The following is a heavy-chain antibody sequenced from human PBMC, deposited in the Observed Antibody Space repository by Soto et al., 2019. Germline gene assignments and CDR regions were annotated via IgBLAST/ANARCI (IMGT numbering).Heavy chain of an antibody. Sequence: QVQLVQSGAEVRKPGASVKVSCEASGYTFTSYYMNWVRQAPGQGLEWMGIINPSGGTTSYAQKFQCRVTMTSDTSTSTVYMELSSLKSEDTAVYYCARAKYTSSSLDYWGQGTLVTVSS. CDR3: ARAKYTSSSLDY. CDR1: GYTFTSYY. D-gene: IGHD6-6*01. V-gene: IGHV1-46*01. CDR2: INPSGGTT. J-gene: IGHJ4*02.